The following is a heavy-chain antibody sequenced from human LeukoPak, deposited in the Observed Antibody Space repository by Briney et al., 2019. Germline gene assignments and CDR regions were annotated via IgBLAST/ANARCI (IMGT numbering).Heavy chain of an antibody. CDR1: GGSISSTSYY. CDR2: INHSGST. V-gene: IGHV4-39*07. Sequence: PSETLSLTCTVSGGSISSTSYYFWSWIRQPPGKGLEWIGEINHSGSTNYNPSLKSRVTISVDTSKNQFSLKLSSVTAADTAVYYCARRDYESCAFDIWGQGTMVTVSS. J-gene: IGHJ3*02. CDR3: ARRDYESCAFDI. D-gene: IGHD4-17*01.